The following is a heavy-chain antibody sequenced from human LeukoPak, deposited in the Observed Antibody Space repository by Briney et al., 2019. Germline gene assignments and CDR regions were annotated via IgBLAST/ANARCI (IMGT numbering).Heavy chain of an antibody. J-gene: IGHJ6*02. Sequence: SETLSLTCTVSGGSISSYYWSWIRQPAGKGLEWIGRIYTSGSTNYNPSLKSRVTMSVDTSKNQFSLKLSSVTAADTAVYYCARRRVDNDFWSGYYYYGMDVWGQGTTVTVSS. D-gene: IGHD3-3*01. CDR2: IYTSGST. V-gene: IGHV4-4*07. CDR3: ARRRVDNDFWSGYYYYGMDV. CDR1: GGSISSYY.